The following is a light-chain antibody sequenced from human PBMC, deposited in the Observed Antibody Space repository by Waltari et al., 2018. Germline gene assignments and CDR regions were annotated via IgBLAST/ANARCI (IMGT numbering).Light chain of an antibody. Sequence: QSALTQPRSVSGSPGQSVTFSCTGTSSDIGDYNPSPWYQQHPGKAPKLMIYDVIKRPSGVPDRFSGSKSVNTASLTISGLQAEDEADYYCCSYAGRYTPYVFGTGTKVTVL. J-gene: IGLJ1*01. CDR2: DVI. V-gene: IGLV2-11*01. CDR3: CSYAGRYTPYV. CDR1: SSDIGDYNP.